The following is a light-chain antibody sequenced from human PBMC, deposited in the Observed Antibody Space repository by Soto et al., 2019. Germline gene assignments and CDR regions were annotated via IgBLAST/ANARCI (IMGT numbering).Light chain of an antibody. V-gene: IGLV2-14*01. CDR3: SSFTTSSTVV. CDR2: EVS. J-gene: IGLJ2*01. Sequence: QSALTQPASVSGSPGQSITISCTGTSSDVGGYNYVSWYQQHPGIAPKLMIYEVSNRPSGVSNRFSGSKSGNTASLTISGLQPEDEADYYCSSFTTSSTVVFGGGTKLTVL. CDR1: SSDVGGYNY.